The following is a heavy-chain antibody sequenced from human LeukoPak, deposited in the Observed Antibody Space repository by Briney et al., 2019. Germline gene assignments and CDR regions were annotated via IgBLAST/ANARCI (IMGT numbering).Heavy chain of an antibody. CDR3: AREGYAQTLDY. CDR2: ISAYNGKT. Sequence: GASVKVSCKXSGYTFTNDGISWVRQGPGQGLEWMGWISAYNGKTKYAQKLQGRATMTTDTSTSTAYMKLRSLRSDDTAVYYCAREGYAQTLDYWGQGTLVTVSS. V-gene: IGHV1-18*01. D-gene: IGHD2-2*01. CDR1: GYTFTNDG. J-gene: IGHJ4*02.